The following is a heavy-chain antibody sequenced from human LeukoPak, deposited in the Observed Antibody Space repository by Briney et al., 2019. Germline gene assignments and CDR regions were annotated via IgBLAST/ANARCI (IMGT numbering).Heavy chain of an antibody. V-gene: IGHV1-18*01. J-gene: IGHJ5*02. CDR3: ARELGITMIVVDPNWFDP. Sequence: SVKVSCTASGYTFTRYGISWVRQAPGQGLEWMGWISAYNGNTNYAQKLQGRVTMTTDTSTSTAYLELRSLRSDDTAVYYCARELGITMIVVDPNWFDPWGQGTLVAVSS. CDR1: GYTFTRYG. D-gene: IGHD3-22*01. CDR2: ISAYNGNT.